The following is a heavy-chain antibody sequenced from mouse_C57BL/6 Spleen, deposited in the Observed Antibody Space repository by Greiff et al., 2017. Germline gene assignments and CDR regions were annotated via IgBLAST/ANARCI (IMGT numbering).Heavy chain of an antibody. D-gene: IGHD2-4*01. V-gene: IGHV1-19*01. CDR1: GYTFTDYY. J-gene: IGHJ4*01. CDR2: INPYNGGT. CDR3: ASVDDYENYAMDY. Sequence: VQLQQSGPVLVKPGASVKMSCKASGYTFTDYYMHWVKQSHGKSLEWIGVINPYNGGTSYNQKFKGKATLTVDKSSSTAYMELNSLTSEDSAVYYWASVDDYENYAMDYWGQGTSVTVAA.